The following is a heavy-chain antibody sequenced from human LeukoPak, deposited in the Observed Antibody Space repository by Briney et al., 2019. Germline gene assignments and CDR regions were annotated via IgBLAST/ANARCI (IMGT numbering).Heavy chain of an antibody. CDR1: GLSFNTYW. CDR3: ATQYSSDWYPY. CDR2: IKRDGSEK. D-gene: IGHD6-19*01. Sequence: PGGSLRLSCAASGLSFNTYWMSWVRQAPGKGLEWVANIKRDGSEKYYVDSVKGRFTISRDNAKSSLYLQMNSLRAEDTAVYYCATQYSSDWYPYWGQGTLVTVSS. J-gene: IGHJ4*02. V-gene: IGHV3-7*03.